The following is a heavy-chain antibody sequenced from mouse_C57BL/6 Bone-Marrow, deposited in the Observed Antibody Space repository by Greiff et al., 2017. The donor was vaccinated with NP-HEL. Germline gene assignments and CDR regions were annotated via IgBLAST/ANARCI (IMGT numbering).Heavy chain of an antibody. V-gene: IGHV5-4*03. CDR3: ARAHSYFDY. J-gene: IGHJ2*01. CDR1: GFTFSSSA. CDR2: ISDGGSYT. Sequence: EVKLVESGGGLVKPGGSLKLSCAASGFTFSSSAMSWVRQTPEKRLEWVATISDGGSYTYYPDNVKGRFTISRDNAKNNLYLQMSHLKSEDTAMYYCARAHSYFDYWGQGTTLTVSS.